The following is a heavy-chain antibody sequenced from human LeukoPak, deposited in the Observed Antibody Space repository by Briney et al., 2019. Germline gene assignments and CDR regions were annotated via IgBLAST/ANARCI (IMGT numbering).Heavy chain of an antibody. Sequence: SETLSLTCAVYGGSFSGYYWSWIRQPPGKGLEWIGEINHSGSTNYNPSLKSRVTISVDTSKNQFSLKLSSVTAADTAVYYCGRGKIWLGNFDYGGREPRAPVPS. V-gene: IGHV4-34*01. CDR2: INHSGST. J-gene: IGHJ4*02. D-gene: IGHD3-10*01. CDR1: GGSFSGYY. CDR3: GRGKIWLGNFDY.